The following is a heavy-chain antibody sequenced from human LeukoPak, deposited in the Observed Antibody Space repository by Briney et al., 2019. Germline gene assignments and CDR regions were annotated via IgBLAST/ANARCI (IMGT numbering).Heavy chain of an antibody. V-gene: IGHV1-24*01. CDR3: ARDWGEELEHNYYYYGMDV. J-gene: IGHJ6*02. D-gene: IGHD1/OR15-1a*01. CDR2: FDPEDGET. CDR1: GYTLTELS. Sequence: ASVKVSCKVSGYTLTELSMHWVRQAPGKGLEWMGGFDPEDGETIYAQKFQGRVTMTEDTSTDTAYMELSSLRSEDTAVYFCARDWGEELEHNYYYYGMDVWGQGTTVTVSS.